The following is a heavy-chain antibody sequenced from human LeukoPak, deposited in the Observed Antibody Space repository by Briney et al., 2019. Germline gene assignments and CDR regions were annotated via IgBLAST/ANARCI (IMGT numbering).Heavy chain of an antibody. CDR3: ARVYWSKKVGATNADY. CDR2: INQSGST. V-gene: IGHV4-34*01. D-gene: IGHD1-26*01. CDR1: GGSFSGYY. Sequence: SETPSLTCAVYGGSFSGYYWSWIRQPPGKGLEWIGEINQSGSTNYNPSLKSRVTISVDTSKNQSSLKLSSVAAADTAVYYCARVYWSKKVGATNADYWGQGTLVTVSS. J-gene: IGHJ4*02.